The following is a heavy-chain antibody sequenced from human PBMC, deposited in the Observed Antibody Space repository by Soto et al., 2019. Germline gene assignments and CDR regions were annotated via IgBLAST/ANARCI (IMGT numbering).Heavy chain of an antibody. CDR2: IVVGSGHT. Sequence: QMQLVQSGPEVKKPGTSVKVSCKASGFTFSSSIVQWVRQARGQRLEWIGWIVVGSGHTNYEQKFQERVTITRDMSTSTAYMELSSLRSEATAVYYCAAPDFGDYWYFDLWGRGTLVTVSS. CDR1: GFTFSSSI. CDR3: AAPDFGDYWYFDL. J-gene: IGHJ2*01. V-gene: IGHV1-58*01. D-gene: IGHD4-17*01.